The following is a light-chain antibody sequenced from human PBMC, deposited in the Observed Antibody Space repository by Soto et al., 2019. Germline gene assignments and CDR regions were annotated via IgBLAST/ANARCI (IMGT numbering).Light chain of an antibody. V-gene: IGKV4-1*01. CDR2: WAS. J-gene: IGKJ1*01. CDR1: QSVLYSSHNKNY. CDR3: QEYYRTPPT. Sequence: DIVVTQSPESLAVSLGERATINCTSSQSVLYSSHNKNYLGWYQQKPGQSPKLLISWASTRESGVPDRFSGSGSGTDFTHNISSLQAEDVAVYYCQEYYRTPPTFGQGTKVDI.